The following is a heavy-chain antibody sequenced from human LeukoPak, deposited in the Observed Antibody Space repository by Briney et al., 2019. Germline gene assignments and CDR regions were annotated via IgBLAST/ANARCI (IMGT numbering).Heavy chain of an antibody. J-gene: IGHJ2*01. CDR1: GYTLTELS. D-gene: IGHD2-2*01. Sequence: ASVKVSRKVSGYTLTELSMHWVRQAPGKGLEWMGGFDPEDGETIYAQKFQGRVTMTEDTSTDTAYMELSSLRSEDTAVYYCATEYCSSTSCYYWYFDLWGRGTLVTVSS. CDR3: ATEYCSSTSCYYWYFDL. CDR2: FDPEDGET. V-gene: IGHV1-24*01.